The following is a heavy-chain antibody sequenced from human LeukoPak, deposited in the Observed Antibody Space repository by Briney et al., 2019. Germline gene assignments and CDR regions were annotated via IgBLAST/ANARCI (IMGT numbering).Heavy chain of an antibody. D-gene: IGHD2-8*01. V-gene: IGHV3-30*18. CDR1: GFTFSSSG. Sequence: LTGGSLRLSCAASGFTFSSSGMHWVRQAPGKGLEWVAVISYDGSNKYYADSVKGRFTFSRDNSKNTLYLQMNSLRAEDTAMYYCAKEYCSNSVCHSLDYWGQGTLVTVSS. CDR2: ISYDGSNK. CDR3: AKEYCSNSVCHSLDY. J-gene: IGHJ4*02.